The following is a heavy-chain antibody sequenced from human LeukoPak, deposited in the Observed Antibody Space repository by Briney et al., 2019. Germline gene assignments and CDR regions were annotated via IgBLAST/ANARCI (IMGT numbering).Heavy chain of an antibody. CDR1: GGSISSYY. D-gene: IGHD2-15*01. CDR3: ARDYFTRYCSGGSCFFDAFDI. CDR2: IYTSGST. V-gene: IGHV4-4*07. J-gene: IGHJ3*02. Sequence: SETLSLTCTVSGGSISSYYWSWIRKPAGEGLEWIGRIYTSGSTNYNPSLKSRVTMPVDTSKNQFSLKVSSVTAADTAVYYCARDYFTRYCSGGSCFFDAFDIWGQGTMVTVSS.